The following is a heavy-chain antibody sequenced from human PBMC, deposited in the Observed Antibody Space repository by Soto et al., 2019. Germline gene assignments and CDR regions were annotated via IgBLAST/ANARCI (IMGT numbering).Heavy chain of an antibody. CDR1: GFTFSDYY. CDR3: ATITMMT. V-gene: IGHV3-11*06. J-gene: IGHJ5*02. D-gene: IGHD3-22*01. Sequence: PGGSLRLSCAASGFTFSDYYMSWIRQAPGKGLEWLSYISGSSDNTNYADSVKGRFTISRDNAKKSLYLEMNSLRAEDTAVYYCATITMMTWGQGTLVTSPQ. CDR2: ISGSSDNT.